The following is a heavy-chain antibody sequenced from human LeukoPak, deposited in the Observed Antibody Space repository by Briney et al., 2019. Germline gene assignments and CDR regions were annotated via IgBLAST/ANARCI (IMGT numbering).Heavy chain of an antibody. CDR3: ARRFSRITMIRVESWFDP. D-gene: IGHD3-10*01. Sequence: SETLSLTCAVYGGSFSVYYWSWIRQPPGKGLEWIGEINHSGSTNYNPSLKSRVTISVDTSNNHFSLKLSSVTAADTAVYYCARRFSRITMIRVESWFDPWGQGTLVIVSS. CDR2: INHSGST. CDR1: GGSFSVYY. J-gene: IGHJ5*02. V-gene: IGHV4-34*01.